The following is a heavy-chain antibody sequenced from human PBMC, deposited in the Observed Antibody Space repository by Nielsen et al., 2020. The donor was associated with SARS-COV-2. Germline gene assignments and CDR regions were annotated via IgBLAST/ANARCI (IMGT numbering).Heavy chain of an antibody. V-gene: IGHV4-61*01. J-gene: IGHJ3*02. Sequence: SETLSLTCTVSGGSVSSGSYYWSWIRQPPGKGLEWIGYIYYSGSTNYNPSLKSRVTISVDTSKNQFSLKLSSVTAADTAVYYCASLRGTSSSDAFDIWGQGTMVTVSS. CDR3: ASLRGTSSSDAFDI. D-gene: IGHD6-6*01. CDR2: IYYSGST. CDR1: GGSVSSGSYY.